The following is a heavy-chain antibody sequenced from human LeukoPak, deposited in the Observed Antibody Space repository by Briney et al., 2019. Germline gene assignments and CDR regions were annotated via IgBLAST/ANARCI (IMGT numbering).Heavy chain of an antibody. CDR1: GYTFTGYY. D-gene: IGHD5-18*01. Sequence: ASLKVSCNAYGYTFTGYYMHWVRQAHGQGHEWMGWFNPNSGGTNYAQKFQGRVTMTRDTSISTAYMELSSLRSEDTAVYYCARVVDTAMAPYFDYWGQGTLVTVSS. V-gene: IGHV1-2*02. J-gene: IGHJ4*02. CDR2: FNPNSGGT. CDR3: ARVVDTAMAPYFDY.